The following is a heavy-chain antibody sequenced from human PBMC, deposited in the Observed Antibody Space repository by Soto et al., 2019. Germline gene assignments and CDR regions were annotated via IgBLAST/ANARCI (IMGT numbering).Heavy chain of an antibody. D-gene: IGHD6-13*01. J-gene: IGHJ4*02. Sequence: PGGSLRLSCAASGFTFDDYAMHWVRQAPGKGLEWVSGISWNSGSIGYADSVKGRFTISRDNAKNSLYLQMNSLRAEDTALYYCAKVEEDRHSTWAAAGVFGYWGQGTLVTVSS. CDR3: AKVEEDRHSTWAAAGVFGY. CDR2: ISWNSGSI. V-gene: IGHV3-9*01. CDR1: GFTFDDYA.